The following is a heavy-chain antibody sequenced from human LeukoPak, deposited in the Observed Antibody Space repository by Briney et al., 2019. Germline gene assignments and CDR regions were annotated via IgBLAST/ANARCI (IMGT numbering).Heavy chain of an antibody. CDR2: INPNSGGT. V-gene: IGHV1-2*02. D-gene: IGHD2-15*01. J-gene: IGHJ4*02. Sequence: ASVKVSCKASGYTFTGYYMHWVRQAPGQGLEWMGWINPNSGGTNYAQKFQGRVTMTRDTSISTAYMELSRLRSDDRAVYYCARDRPRCSGGSCYSWDYWGQGTLVTVSS. CDR1: GYTFTGYY. CDR3: ARDRPRCSGGSCYSWDY.